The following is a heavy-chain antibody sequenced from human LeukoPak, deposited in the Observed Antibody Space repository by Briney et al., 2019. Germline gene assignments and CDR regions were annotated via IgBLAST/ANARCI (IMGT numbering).Heavy chain of an antibody. Sequence: SETLSLTCTVSGGSISSYYWSWIRQPAGKGLEWIGRIYTSGSTNYNPSLKSRVTISVDTSKNQFSLKLSSVTAADTAVYYCARVLYSGGWARVVLFDYWGQGTLVTVSS. V-gene: IGHV4-4*07. CDR1: GGSISSYY. J-gene: IGHJ4*02. CDR2: IYTSGST. D-gene: IGHD6-19*01. CDR3: ARVLYSGGWARVVLFDY.